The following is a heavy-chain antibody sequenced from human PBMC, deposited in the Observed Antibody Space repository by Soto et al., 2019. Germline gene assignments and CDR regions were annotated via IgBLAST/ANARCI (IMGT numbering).Heavy chain of an antibody. Sequence: SETLSLTCTVSGGSISNDNYYWSWIRQSPGKGLEWIAYIYYSGSTYYNPSLKSRVTISVDTSKNQFSLKLSSVTAADTAVYYCARGYCSGGSCYRYWGQGSQVTVSS. D-gene: IGHD2-15*01. CDR2: IYYSGST. V-gene: IGHV4-30-4*01. J-gene: IGHJ4*02. CDR3: ARGYCSGGSCYRY. CDR1: GGSISNDNYY.